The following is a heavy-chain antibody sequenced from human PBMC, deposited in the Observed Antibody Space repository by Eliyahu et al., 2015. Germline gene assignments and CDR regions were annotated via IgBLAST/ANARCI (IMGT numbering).Heavy chain of an antibody. D-gene: IGHD2-21*02. CDR1: GXTFSSYA. CDR3: ARIYCGGDCYFPNWYFDL. CDR2: IIPIFGTA. V-gene: IGHV1-69*06. Sequence: QVQLVQSGAEVKKPGSSVKVSCKASGXTFSSYAISWVRXAPGQGLEWMGGIIPIFGTANYAQKFQGRVTITADKSTSTAYMELSSLRSEDTAVYYCARIYCGGDCYFPNWYFDLWGRGTLVTVSS. J-gene: IGHJ2*01.